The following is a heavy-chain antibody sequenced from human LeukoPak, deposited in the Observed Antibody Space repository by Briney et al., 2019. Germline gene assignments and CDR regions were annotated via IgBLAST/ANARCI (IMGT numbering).Heavy chain of an antibody. CDR2: ISGSGGST. J-gene: IGHJ6*03. D-gene: IGHD5-12*01. CDR1: GFTFSSYG. CDR3: AKGGGYEAQYYYYYLDV. V-gene: IGHV3-23*01. Sequence: PGGSLRLSCAASGFTFSSYGMNWVRQAPGKGLEWVSAISGSGGSTYYADSVKGRFTISRDNSKNTLYLQMKSLRAEDTAVYYCAKGGGYEAQYYYYYLDVWGKGTTVTISS.